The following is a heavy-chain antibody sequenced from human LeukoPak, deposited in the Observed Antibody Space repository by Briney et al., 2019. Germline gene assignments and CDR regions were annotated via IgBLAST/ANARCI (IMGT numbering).Heavy chain of an antibody. CDR3: ATEQWLVSRNWFDP. Sequence: ASVKVSCKASGYTFTSYDINWVRQATGQGLEWMGWINPNSGNTGYAQKFQGRVTMTRNTSISTAYMELSSLRSEDTAVYYCATEQWLVSRNWFDPWGQGTLVTVSS. J-gene: IGHJ5*02. D-gene: IGHD6-19*01. V-gene: IGHV1-8*01. CDR2: INPNSGNT. CDR1: GYTFTSYD.